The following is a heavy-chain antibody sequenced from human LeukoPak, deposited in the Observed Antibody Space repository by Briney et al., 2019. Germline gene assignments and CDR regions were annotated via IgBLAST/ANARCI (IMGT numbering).Heavy chain of an antibody. CDR3: TTEAYCSGGSCSGFDY. CDR1: GLTFSKAW. V-gene: IGHV3-15*01. CDR2: IKSKIDGGTT. D-gene: IGHD2-15*01. Sequence: GGSLRLPCAASGLTFSKAWMNWVRQAPGKGLEWVGRIKSKIDGGTTDYAAPVKGRFTISRDDSKNMLYLQMNSLKTEDTAVYYCTTEAYCSGGSCSGFDYWGQGTLVTVSS. J-gene: IGHJ4*02.